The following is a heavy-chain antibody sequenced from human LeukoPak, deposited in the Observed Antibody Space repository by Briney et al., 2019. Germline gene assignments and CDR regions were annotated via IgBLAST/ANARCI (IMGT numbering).Heavy chain of an antibody. J-gene: IGHJ5*02. CDR2: IYYSGST. D-gene: IGHD2-21*01. CDR3: ARDRTPIEVLAVASNWFDP. Sequence: SETLSLTCSVSGGSISSGSYFWGWIRQPPGKGLEWIGSIYYSGSTYYNPSLKSRVTISVDTSNNQFSLKLSSMSAADTAIYYCARDRTPIEVLAVASNWFDPWGPGILVTVSS. CDR1: GGSISSGSYF. V-gene: IGHV4-39*07.